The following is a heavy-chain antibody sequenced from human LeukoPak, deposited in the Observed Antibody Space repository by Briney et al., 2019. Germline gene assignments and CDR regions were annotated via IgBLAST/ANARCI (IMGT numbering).Heavy chain of an antibody. V-gene: IGHV4-30-4*01. CDR2: VFYSGST. CDR3: ARESYGYSNWFDP. CDR1: GGSISSGDYY. Sequence: SQTLSLTCTVSGGSISSGDYYWSWIRQPPGKGLEWIGYVFYSGSTYYNPSLKSRLSISVDTSKNQFSLKLSSVTAADTAVYYCARESYGYSNWFDPWGQGTLATVSS. J-gene: IGHJ5*02. D-gene: IGHD5-18*01.